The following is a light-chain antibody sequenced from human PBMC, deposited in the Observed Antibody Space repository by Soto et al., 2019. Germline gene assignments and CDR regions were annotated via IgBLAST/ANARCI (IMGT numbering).Light chain of an antibody. CDR1: QSVSYY. Sequence: EIVFTQSPGTLSLSPGERAALSCRASQSVSYYLAWYQQKPGQAPRLLIYDASSRATGVPARFSGSGSGADFTLTISRLETEDSAVYYCHQRYNWPPITFGPGTRVEIK. V-gene: IGKV3-11*01. J-gene: IGKJ5*01. CDR3: HQRYNWPPIT. CDR2: DAS.